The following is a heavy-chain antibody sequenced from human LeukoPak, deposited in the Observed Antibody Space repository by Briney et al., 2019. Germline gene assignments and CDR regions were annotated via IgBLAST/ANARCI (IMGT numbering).Heavy chain of an antibody. CDR1: GYTFTGYY. V-gene: IGHV1-2*02. Sequence: GASVKVSCKASGYTFTGYYMHWVRQAPGQGLEWMGWINPNSGGTNYAQKFQGRVTMTRDTSISTAYMKLSRLRSDDTAVYYCAGDIWTKFEYSSSSYWGQGTLVTVSS. CDR2: INPNSGGT. CDR3: AGDIWTKFEYSSSSY. J-gene: IGHJ4*02. D-gene: IGHD6-6*01.